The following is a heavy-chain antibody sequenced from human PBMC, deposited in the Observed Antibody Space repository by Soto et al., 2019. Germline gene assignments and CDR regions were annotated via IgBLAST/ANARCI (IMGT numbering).Heavy chain of an antibody. J-gene: IGHJ5*02. CDR3: ARVPNYYDSSGHYYVRWFDP. CDR1: GGSVSSASYY. CDR2: IFNTGST. V-gene: IGHV4-61*03. Sequence: SETLSLTCTVSGGSVSSASYYWSWIRQPPMKGLEWIGYIFNTGSTKYNPSLKSRVAISVDTSKNRFSLKLSSVTAADTAVYFCARVPNYYDSSGHYYVRWFDPWGQGTLVTVSS. D-gene: IGHD3-22*01.